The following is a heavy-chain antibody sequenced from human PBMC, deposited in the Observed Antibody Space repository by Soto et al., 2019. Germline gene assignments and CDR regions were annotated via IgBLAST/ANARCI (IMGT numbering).Heavy chain of an antibody. V-gene: IGHV4-59*01. CDR2: IYYSGST. D-gene: IGHD1-26*01. Sequence: PSETLSLTCTVSGGSISDKYWSWIRQSPGKGLEWIGYIYYSGSTNSNPSLKSRVTISIDPSKNQSSLKLRSVTPADTAVYYCARGSPGYYDPWGQGTQVTVSS. CDR1: GGSISDKY. CDR3: ARGSPGYYDP. J-gene: IGHJ5*02.